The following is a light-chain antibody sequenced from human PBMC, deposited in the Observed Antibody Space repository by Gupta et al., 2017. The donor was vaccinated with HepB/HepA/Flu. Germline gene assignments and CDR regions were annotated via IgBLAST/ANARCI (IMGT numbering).Light chain of an antibody. CDR1: SSDVGGYNY. CDR2: EVS. J-gene: IGLJ2*01. V-gene: IGLV2-8*01. Sequence: QHALTQPPSASWSPGQSVTTFCTGASSDVGGYNYFSWYQQHPGKAPTLMIYEVSKRPSGVPDRFSGSKSGNTASLTVAGLQADEEADYYCSSYAGSNNFLVFGGGTKLTVL. CDR3: SSYAGSNNFLV.